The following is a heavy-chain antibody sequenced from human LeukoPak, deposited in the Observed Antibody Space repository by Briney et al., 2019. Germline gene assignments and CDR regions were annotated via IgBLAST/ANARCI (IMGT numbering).Heavy chain of an antibody. V-gene: IGHV1-2*02. CDR2: INPNSGGT. J-gene: IGHJ5*02. CDR1: GYTFTGYY. CDR3: ARGGSGSYFSWLDP. D-gene: IGHD3-10*01. Sequence: ASVKVSCKASGYTFTGYYIHWVRQAPGQGLECMGWINPNSGGTNYAQKFQGRVNMTRDTSISTACMELSRLRSDDTAVYYCARGGSGSYFSWLDPWGQGTLVTVSS.